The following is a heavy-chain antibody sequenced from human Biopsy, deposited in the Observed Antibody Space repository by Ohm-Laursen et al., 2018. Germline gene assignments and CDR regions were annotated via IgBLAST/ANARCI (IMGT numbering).Heavy chain of an antibody. CDR1: GGSISSSTTYY. Sequence: GTLSLTCTVSGGSISSSTTYYWAWLRQPPGKGLEWIGSIYNTETTFYNPSLKSRVTISVDTSTNQFSLKVSSVTAADTALYFCARHPTGFWFDPWGHGALVTVSS. J-gene: IGHJ5*02. V-gene: IGHV4-39*01. CDR3: ARHPTGFWFDP. CDR2: IYNTETT.